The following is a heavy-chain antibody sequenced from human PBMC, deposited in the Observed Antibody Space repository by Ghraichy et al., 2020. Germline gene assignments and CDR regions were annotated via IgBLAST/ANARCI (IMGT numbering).Heavy chain of an antibody. Sequence: SGPTLVKPTETLTLTCTVSGFSLSNARMGVSWIRQPPGKALEWLAHIFSNDEKSYSTSLKSRLTISKDTSKSQVVLTMTNMDPVDTATYYCARQLRGYYYDSSGYGALTNWGQGTLVTVSS. CDR2: IFSNDEK. CDR1: GFSLSNARMG. V-gene: IGHV2-26*01. CDR3: ARQLRGYYYDSSGYGALTN. J-gene: IGHJ4*02. D-gene: IGHD3-22*01.